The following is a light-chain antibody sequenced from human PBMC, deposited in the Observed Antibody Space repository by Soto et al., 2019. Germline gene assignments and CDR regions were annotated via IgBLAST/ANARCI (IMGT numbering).Light chain of an antibody. V-gene: IGKV3-15*01. Sequence: EIVLTQSPATLSVSPGERATLSCRASQSVSSNLAWYQQKPGQAPRLLIYGASTRAAGIPARCSGSGSGTDFTLTISSLQPEDFSTDYCQQSYSTPDTFGQGAKVDIK. CDR1: QSVSSN. CDR3: QQSYSTPDT. J-gene: IGKJ1*01. CDR2: GAS.